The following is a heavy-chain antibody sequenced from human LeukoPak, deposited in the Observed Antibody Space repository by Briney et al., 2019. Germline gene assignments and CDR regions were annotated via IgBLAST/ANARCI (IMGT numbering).Heavy chain of an antibody. V-gene: IGHV3-48*04. J-gene: IGHJ6*04. D-gene: IGHD3-10*02. CDR2: ISSSGSTI. CDR3: AELGITMIGGV. CDR1: GFTFSSYG. Sequence: GGSLRLSCAASGFTFSSYGMSWVRQAPGKGLEWVSYISSSGSTIYYADSVKGRFTISRDNAKNSLYLPMNSLRAEDTAVYYCAELGITMIGGVWGKGTTVTISS.